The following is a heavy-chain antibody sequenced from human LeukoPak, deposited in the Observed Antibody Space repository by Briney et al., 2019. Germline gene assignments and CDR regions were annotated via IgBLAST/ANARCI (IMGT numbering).Heavy chain of an antibody. V-gene: IGHV4-39*01. D-gene: IGHD5-24*01. CDR3: ARGQGQWRWLQLMDAFDI. J-gene: IGHJ3*02. Sequence: SETLSLTCTVSGGSISSSSYYWGWIRQPPGKGLEWIGSIYYSGSTYYNPSLKSRVTISVDTSKNQFSLKLSSVTAADTAVYYCARGQGQWRWLQLMDAFDIWGQGTMVTVSS. CDR1: GGSISSSSYY. CDR2: IYYSGST.